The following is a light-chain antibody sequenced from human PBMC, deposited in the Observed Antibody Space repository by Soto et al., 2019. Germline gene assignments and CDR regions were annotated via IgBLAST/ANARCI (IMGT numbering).Light chain of an antibody. CDR2: AAS. CDR1: QGISTY. Sequence: DIQMTQSPSSLSASVGDRVTITCRASQGISTYLVWYQQKPGTVPTLLIFAASTLQSGVPSRFSGSGSGTDFTLTISSLQPEDVATYYCQHYNGAPLTFGQGTKVEIK. V-gene: IGKV1-27*01. CDR3: QHYNGAPLT. J-gene: IGKJ1*01.